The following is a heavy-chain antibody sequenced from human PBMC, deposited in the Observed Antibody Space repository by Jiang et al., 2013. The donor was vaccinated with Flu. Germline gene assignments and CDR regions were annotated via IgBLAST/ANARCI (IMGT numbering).Heavy chain of an antibody. Sequence: QLVESGGGLVKPGGSLRLSCAASGFNFQNAWMSWVRQAPGKGLEWVGHIKSITDGGTTDYAAPVKGRFTISRDDSKNLLHLQMNSLKTEDSAIYFCARDSGNSGWRLDYWGQGTLVTVSS. J-gene: IGHJ4*02. CDR1: GFNFQNAW. D-gene: IGHD6-19*01. CDR3: ARDSGNSGWRLDY. V-gene: IGHV3-15*01. CDR2: IKSITDGGTT.